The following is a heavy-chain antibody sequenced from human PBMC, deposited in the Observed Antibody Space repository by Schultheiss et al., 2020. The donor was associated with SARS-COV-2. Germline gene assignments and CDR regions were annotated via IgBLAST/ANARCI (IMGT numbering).Heavy chain of an antibody. CDR1: GFTFSSYG. CDR2: IWYDGSNK. Sequence: GGSLRLSCAASGFTFSSYGMHWVRQAPGKGLEWVAVIWYDGSNKYYADSVKGRFTISRDNSKNTLYLQMNSLRAEDTAVYYCAKIQKEGIAAAGKDYWGQGTLVTVSS. J-gene: IGHJ4*02. V-gene: IGHV3-33*06. CDR3: AKIQKEGIAAAGKDY. D-gene: IGHD6-13*01.